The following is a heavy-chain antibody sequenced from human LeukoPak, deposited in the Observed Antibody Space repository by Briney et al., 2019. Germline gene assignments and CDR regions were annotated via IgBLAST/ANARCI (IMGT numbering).Heavy chain of an antibody. CDR3: ASRDYYDSSGYFDAFDI. V-gene: IGHV3-23*01. J-gene: IGHJ3*02. Sequence: GGSLRLSCAASGFTFSSYAMSWVRQAPGKGLEWVSAISGSGGSTYYADSVKGRFTISRDDSKNTLYLQMNSLRAEDTAVYYCASRDYYDSSGYFDAFDIWGQGTMVTVSS. CDR1: GFTFSSYA. D-gene: IGHD3-22*01. CDR2: ISGSGGST.